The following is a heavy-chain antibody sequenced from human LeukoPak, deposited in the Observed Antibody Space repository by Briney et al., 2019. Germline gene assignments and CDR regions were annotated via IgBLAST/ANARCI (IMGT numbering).Heavy chain of an antibody. J-gene: IGHJ3*02. CDR1: GDSISTSNSY. Sequence: SETLSLTCTVSGDSISTSNSYCGWIRQPPGKGLEWIGSIYYSGSTYYNPSLKSRATISVDTSKNQFSLKLSSVTAADTAVYYCARWIIVGATGGPDDAFDIWGQGTMVTVSS. CDR2: IYYSGST. V-gene: IGHV4-39*01. CDR3: ARWIIVGATGGPDDAFDI. D-gene: IGHD1-26*01.